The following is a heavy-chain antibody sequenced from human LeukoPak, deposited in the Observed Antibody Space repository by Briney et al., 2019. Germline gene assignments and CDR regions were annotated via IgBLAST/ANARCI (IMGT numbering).Heavy chain of an antibody. CDR1: GFTFNIFG. D-gene: IGHD2-15*01. CDR3: SRDGSGSGDC. Sequence: GGSLRLSCAASGFTFNIFGMNWVRQAPGKGLEWVSSISSESTNIYYADSVKGRFTMSRDNAKNSLFLEMNSLRPEDTAVYYCSRDGSGSGDCWGQGTLVTVSS. CDR2: ISSESTNI. J-gene: IGHJ4*02. V-gene: IGHV3-21*01.